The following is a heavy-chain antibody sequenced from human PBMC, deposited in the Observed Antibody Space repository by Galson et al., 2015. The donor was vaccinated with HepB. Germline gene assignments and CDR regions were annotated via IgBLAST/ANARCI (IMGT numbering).Heavy chain of an antibody. V-gene: IGHV1-69*02. J-gene: IGHJ4*02. CDR3: AISPLVKKDIDPTFDGPRGSRDPYFDS. CDR1: GGNLDTLT. Sequence: SVKVSCKASGGNLDTLTISWVRQVPGQGLQWMGRIIPLLRKTKYAQTFHGRVTITADKSTNTVYMELRSLRYEDAAVYYCAISPLVKKDIDPTFDGPRGSRDPYFDSWGQGTLLTGSS. CDR2: IIPLLRKT. D-gene: IGHD2/OR15-2a*01.